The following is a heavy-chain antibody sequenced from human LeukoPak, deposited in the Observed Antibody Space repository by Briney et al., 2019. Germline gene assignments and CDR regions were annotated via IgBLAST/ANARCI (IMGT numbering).Heavy chain of an antibody. CDR1: GGSISSYY. D-gene: IGHD2-21*01. V-gene: IGHV4-39*01. J-gene: IGHJ5*02. Sequence: SETLSLTCTVSGGSISSYYWGWIRQPPGKGLEWIGSIYYSGSTYYNPSLKSRVTISVDTSKNQFSLKLSSVTAADTAVYYCARHPPGDNWFDPWGQGTLVTVSS. CDR2: IYYSGST. CDR3: ARHPPGDNWFDP.